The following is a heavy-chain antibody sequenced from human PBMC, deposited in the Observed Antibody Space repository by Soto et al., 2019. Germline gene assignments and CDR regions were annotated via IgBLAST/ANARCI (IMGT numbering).Heavy chain of an antibody. J-gene: IGHJ5*02. D-gene: IGHD6-25*01. CDR2: IIPIFGTA. CDR1: GGTFGSFA. CDR3: AREGRIAAAGTTWFDP. Sequence: QMQLVQSGAEVKKPESSVKVSCKASGGTFGSFAINWVRQAPGQGLEWMGRIIPIFGTAKYAQKFLGRLIISADDATSMAYMELSGLRSDDTAFYFCAREGRIAAAGTTWFDPWGQGTLVIVSS. V-gene: IGHV1-69*01.